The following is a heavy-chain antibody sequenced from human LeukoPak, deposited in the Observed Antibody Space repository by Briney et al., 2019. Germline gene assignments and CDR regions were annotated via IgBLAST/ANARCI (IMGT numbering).Heavy chain of an antibody. J-gene: IGHJ4*02. V-gene: IGHV1-69*13. CDR3: ARDGDSGGPLISPLGG. CDR2: IIPIFGTA. CDR1: GGTFSSYA. Sequence: SVKVSCKASGGTFSSYAISWVRQAPRQGLEWMGGIIPIFGTANYAQKFQGRVTITADESTSTAYMELSSLRSEDTAVYYCARDGDSGGPLISPLGGWGQGTLVTVSS. D-gene: IGHD3-16*01.